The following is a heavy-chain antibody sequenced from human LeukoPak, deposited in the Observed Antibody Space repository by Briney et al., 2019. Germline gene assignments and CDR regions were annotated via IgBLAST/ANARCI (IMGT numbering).Heavy chain of an antibody. CDR1: GYSFTSYW. Sequence: GESLKISCKGSGYSFTSYWIGWVRQLPGKGLEWMGIIYPGDSDTRYSPSFQGQVTISADKSISTAYLQWSSLKASDTAMYYCARQAIVVVAAAYMRAFDIWGQGTMVTVSS. V-gene: IGHV5-51*01. CDR2: IYPGDSDT. CDR3: ARQAIVVVAAAYMRAFDI. J-gene: IGHJ3*02. D-gene: IGHD2-2*01.